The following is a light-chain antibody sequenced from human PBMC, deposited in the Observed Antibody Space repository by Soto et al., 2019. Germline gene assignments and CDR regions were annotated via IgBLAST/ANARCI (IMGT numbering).Light chain of an antibody. CDR2: TAS. J-gene: IGKJ5*01. CDR3: QQRSNWPPIT. V-gene: IGKV1-39*01. Sequence: DIKMTQSPSSLSASVGDRVTITCRASQYISNYLNWYQQKSGTAPKLLIHTASTLQSGVPSRFSGSGFGTDFTLTISSLEPEDAAVYYCQQRSNWPPITFGQGTRLEIK. CDR1: QYISNY.